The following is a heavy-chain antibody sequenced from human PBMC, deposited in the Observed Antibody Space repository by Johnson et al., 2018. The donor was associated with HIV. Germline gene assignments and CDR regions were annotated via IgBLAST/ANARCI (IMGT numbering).Heavy chain of an antibody. J-gene: IGHJ3*02. Sequence: DVQVVESGGGLVQPGRSLRLSCTSSGFTFGDYAMSWVRQAPGKGLEWVGLIRGKPYGGTPEYAASVKGRFTISRDDSKSSAYLQMTSLKTEDTAVYYCTRDQGNWNGAFDIWGQGTMVTVSS. CDR3: TRDQGNWNGAFDI. V-gene: IGHV3-49*04. CDR2: IRGKPYGGTP. D-gene: IGHD1-20*01. CDR1: GFTFGDYA.